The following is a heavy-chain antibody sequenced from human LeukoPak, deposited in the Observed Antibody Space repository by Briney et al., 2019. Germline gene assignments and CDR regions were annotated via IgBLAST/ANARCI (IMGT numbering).Heavy chain of an antibody. CDR3: ARDSRVSGDY. CDR1: GYTFTGYY. Sequence: ASVKVSCKTSGYTFTGYYIHWVRQAPGQGLEWLGRIDPNSGGTSYAHNFQGRVTMTRDTSISTAYMDLSSLTSDDTAVYYCARDSRVSGDYWGQGTLVTASS. V-gene: IGHV1-2*06. J-gene: IGHJ4*02. D-gene: IGHD2-2*01. CDR2: IDPNSGGT.